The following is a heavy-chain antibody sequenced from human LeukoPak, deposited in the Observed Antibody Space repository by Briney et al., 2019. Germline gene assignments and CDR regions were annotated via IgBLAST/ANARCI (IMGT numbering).Heavy chain of an antibody. Sequence: GGSLRLSCAASGFTFSSYSMNWVRQAPGKGLEWVSYISSSSSTIYYADSVKGRFTISRDNAKNSLYLQMNSLRAEDTAVYYCARDRRPHYGSGSYGMDVWGQGTTVTVSS. V-gene: IGHV3-48*04. CDR2: ISSSSSTI. CDR1: GFTFSSYS. J-gene: IGHJ6*02. D-gene: IGHD3-10*01. CDR3: ARDRRPHYGSGSYGMDV.